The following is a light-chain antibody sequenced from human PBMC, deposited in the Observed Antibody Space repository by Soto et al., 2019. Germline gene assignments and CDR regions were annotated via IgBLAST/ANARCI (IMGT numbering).Light chain of an antibody. CDR1: SSDVGAYNY. V-gene: IGLV2-14*01. Sequence: QSALTQPASVSGSPGQSITISCTGTSSDVGAYNYVSWYQQHPGKAPKLMIYDVSNRPSGVSNRFSGSKSGNTASLTISGLQAEDEADYYCRSYTSSSTCVFGGGTKVTVL. CDR2: DVS. CDR3: RSYTSSSTCV. J-gene: IGLJ2*01.